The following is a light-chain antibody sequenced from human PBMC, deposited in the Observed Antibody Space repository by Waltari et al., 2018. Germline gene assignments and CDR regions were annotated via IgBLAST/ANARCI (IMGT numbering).Light chain of an antibody. CDR2: DVT. V-gene: IGLV2-14*03. Sequence: QSALTQSASVSGSPGQSITISCTGTSSDVGGYNHVSWYQQHPGKAPKLMLYDVTNRPLGVANRFSGSKSGNTASLTISGLQAEDEADYYCSSYTSSSALVFGGGTKLTVL. J-gene: IGLJ2*01. CDR1: SSDVGGYNH. CDR3: SSYTSSSALV.